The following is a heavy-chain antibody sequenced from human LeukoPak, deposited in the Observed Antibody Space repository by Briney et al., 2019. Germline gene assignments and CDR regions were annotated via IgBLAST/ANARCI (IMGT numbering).Heavy chain of an antibody. CDR3: VRRGSSTWFYFEY. CDR2: INQDGSEK. CDR1: GFTFSDHW. V-gene: IGHV3-7*01. D-gene: IGHD6-13*01. J-gene: IGHJ4*02. Sequence: PGGSLRLSCAASGFTFSDHWMAWVRQAPGKGLEWVANINQDGSEKYYVDSVKGRFTISRDNAKNSLYLQMDSLTAEDTAIYYCVRRGSSTWFYFEYWGQGTLVTVSS.